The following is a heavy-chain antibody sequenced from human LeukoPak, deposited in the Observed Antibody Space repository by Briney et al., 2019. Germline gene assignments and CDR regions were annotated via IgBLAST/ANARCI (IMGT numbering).Heavy chain of an antibody. D-gene: IGHD3-16*02. Sequence: SETLSLTCTVSGYSISSGYYWGWILQPPGQGLEWIGSIYHSGSTYYNPSLKSRVTISVDTTNNQFSLKRSSVTAADTAVYYCARQFGGVIVVFDYWGQGALVTVSS. CDR3: ARQFGGVIVVFDY. J-gene: IGHJ4*02. V-gene: IGHV4-38-2*02. CDR2: IYHSGST. CDR1: GYSISSGYY.